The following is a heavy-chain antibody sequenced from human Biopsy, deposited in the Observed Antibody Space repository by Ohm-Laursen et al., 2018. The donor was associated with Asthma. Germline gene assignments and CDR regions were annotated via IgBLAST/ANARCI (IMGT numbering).Heavy chain of an antibody. D-gene: IGHD6-19*01. CDR1: GFTFSSSA. Sequence: SLRLSCSAPGFTFSSSAMSWVRRAPGKGLERVSAITGSGGTTYYADSVRGRFTISRDNSKSTLFLQMDSLSAEDTAVYYCAKDFRGIAVAGDRGFDYWGQGTLVTVSS. CDR2: ITGSGGTT. V-gene: IGHV3-23*01. J-gene: IGHJ4*02. CDR3: AKDFRGIAVAGDRGFDY.